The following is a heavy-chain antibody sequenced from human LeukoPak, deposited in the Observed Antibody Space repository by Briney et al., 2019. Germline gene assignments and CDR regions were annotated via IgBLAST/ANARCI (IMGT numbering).Heavy chain of an antibody. V-gene: IGHV3-74*01. Sequence: GGSLRLSCVASGFTFSSYWMHWVRQDPRKGLVWVSRINGDGRNINYADSVRGRFTISRDNAKNTLYLQMNTLRVEDTAVYYCARERAMTTHTYYFDYWGQGTLVTVSS. CDR2: INGDGRNI. J-gene: IGHJ4*02. D-gene: IGHD4-11*01. CDR3: ARERAMTTHTYYFDY. CDR1: GFTFSSYW.